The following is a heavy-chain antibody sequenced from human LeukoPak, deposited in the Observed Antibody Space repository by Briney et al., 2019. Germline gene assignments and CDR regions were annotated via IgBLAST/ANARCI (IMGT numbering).Heavy chain of an antibody. Sequence: ASVKVSCKASGYTFTGYYMHWVRQAPGQGLEWMGWINPNSGGTNYAQKFQGRVTMNRDTSISTAYMERSRLRSDETAVYYCARVNYGGGVDYWGQGTLVTVSS. CDR3: ARVNYGGGVDY. D-gene: IGHD4-17*01. CDR2: INPNSGGT. J-gene: IGHJ4*02. CDR1: GYTFTGYY. V-gene: IGHV1-2*02.